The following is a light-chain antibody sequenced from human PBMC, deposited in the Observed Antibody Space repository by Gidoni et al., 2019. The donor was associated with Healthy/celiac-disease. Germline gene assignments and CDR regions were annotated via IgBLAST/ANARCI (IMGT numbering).Light chain of an antibody. J-gene: IGLJ2*01. CDR1: SSNIGNNA. CDR2: YDN. V-gene: IGLV1-36*01. CDR3: SSWYASLNGVV. Sequence: QSVLTQPPAWSEPRRTRVTISCSGSSSNIGNNAVNWYQQYPGKAPNLLSYYDNLLPSGVFARFSGSKSSTSASLAIIALQSADDADYSCSSWYASLNGVVFGGGTKLTVL.